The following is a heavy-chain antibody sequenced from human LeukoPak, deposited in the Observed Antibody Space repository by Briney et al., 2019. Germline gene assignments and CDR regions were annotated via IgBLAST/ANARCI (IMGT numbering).Heavy chain of an antibody. CDR2: IRYDGSNK. V-gene: IGHV3-30*02. CDR1: GFTFSSYG. J-gene: IGHJ4*02. D-gene: IGHD2-21*01. CDR3: ARDAYCGGDCYLPRSDFDY. Sequence: GGSLRLSCAASGFTFSSYGMHWVRQAPGKGLEWVAFIRYDGSNKYYADSVKGRLTISRDNSKNTLYLQMNSLRAEDTAVYYCARDAYCGGDCYLPRSDFDYWGQGTLVTVSS.